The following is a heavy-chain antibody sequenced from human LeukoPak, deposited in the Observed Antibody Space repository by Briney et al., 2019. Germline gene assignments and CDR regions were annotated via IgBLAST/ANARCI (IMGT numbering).Heavy chain of an antibody. V-gene: IGHV1-2*02. J-gene: IGHJ4*02. CDR3: AREGIMITFGGVIVGDSFFDY. CDR1: GYSFTGYY. D-gene: IGHD3-16*02. CDR2: INPNSGDT. Sequence: ASVKVSCKASGYSFTGYYMHWVRQAPGQGLEWMGWINPNSGDTKYAQKFQGRVTVTRDTSISTAYMELGRLRSDDTAVYYCAREGIMITFGGVIVGDSFFDYWGQGTLVTVSS.